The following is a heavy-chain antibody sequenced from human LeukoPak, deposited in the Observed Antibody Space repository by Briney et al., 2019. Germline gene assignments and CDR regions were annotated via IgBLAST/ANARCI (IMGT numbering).Heavy chain of an antibody. Sequence: PSETLSLTCTVSGGSISSYYWSWIRQPPGKGLEWIGYISYSGSTNYNPSLKSRVTISVDTSKNQFSLKLSSVTAADTAVYYCASRMVRARGAFDIWGQGTMVTVSS. D-gene: IGHD3-10*01. CDR3: ASRMVRARGAFDI. CDR2: ISYSGST. V-gene: IGHV4-59*01. J-gene: IGHJ3*02. CDR1: GGSISSYY.